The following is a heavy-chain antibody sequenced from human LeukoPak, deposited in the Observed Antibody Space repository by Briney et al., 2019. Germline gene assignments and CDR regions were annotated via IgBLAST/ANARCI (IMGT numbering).Heavy chain of an antibody. D-gene: IGHD2-2*01. CDR2: IYYSGNT. CDR3: ARHREDIVVVPFDH. CDR1: GFTFSIYSMN. Sequence: GSLRLSCSASGFTFSIYSMNWVRQPPGKGLEWIGSIYYSGNTYYNPSLKSRVTISVDKSKNQLSLRLSSVTAADTAVYYCARHREDIVVVPFDHWGQGNLGTVPS. J-gene: IGHJ4*02. V-gene: IGHV4-39*01.